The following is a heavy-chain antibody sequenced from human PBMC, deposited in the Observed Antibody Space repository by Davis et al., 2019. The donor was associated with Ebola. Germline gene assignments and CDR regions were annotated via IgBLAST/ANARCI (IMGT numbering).Heavy chain of an antibody. D-gene: IGHD3-16*01. Sequence: PSETLSLTCTVSGGSISSADYFWSWIRQPPGRGLEWIGYIYNSGSTYYNPSLRSRVTIPADTSKNQFSLKLSSVTAADTAVYYCANYWGERFDPWGRGTLVTVSS. V-gene: IGHV4-30-4*08. CDR3: ANYWGERFDP. CDR1: GGSISSADYF. J-gene: IGHJ5*02. CDR2: IYNSGST.